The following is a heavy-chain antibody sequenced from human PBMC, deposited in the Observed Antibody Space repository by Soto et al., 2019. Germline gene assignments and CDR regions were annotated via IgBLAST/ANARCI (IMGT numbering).Heavy chain of an antibody. CDR3: ARGTVTPGLYY. CDR2: IKEDGSEK. CDR1: GFTSSDYW. V-gene: IGHV3-7*04. J-gene: IGHJ4*02. Sequence: PGGSLRLSCAASGFTSSDYWMNWLRQAPGKGLEWMANIKEDGSEKYYVDSVRGRFTISRDNAKNSLYLQMNSLRAEDTAVYYCARGTVTPGLYYWGQGTLVTVSA. D-gene: IGHD4-17*01.